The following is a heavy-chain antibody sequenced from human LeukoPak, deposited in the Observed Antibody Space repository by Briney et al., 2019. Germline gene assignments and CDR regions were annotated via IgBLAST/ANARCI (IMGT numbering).Heavy chain of an antibody. D-gene: IGHD1-26*01. CDR1: GFTFSSYE. J-gene: IGHJ5*02. V-gene: IGHV3-48*03. Sequence: GGSLSLSCATSGFTFSSYEMNWVRQAPGKGPEWVSFISSSGTTIYADSVRGRFTISRDNAKNSLYLQMNSLRAEDTAVYYCASRIVVANTFTPLDTWGQGTLVTVSS. CDR2: ISSSGTTI. CDR3: ASRIVVANTFTPLDT.